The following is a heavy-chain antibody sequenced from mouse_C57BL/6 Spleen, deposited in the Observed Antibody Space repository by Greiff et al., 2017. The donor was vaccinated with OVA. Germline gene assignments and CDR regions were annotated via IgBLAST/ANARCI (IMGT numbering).Heavy chain of an antibody. D-gene: IGHD2-4*01. CDR2: IYPGGGYT. J-gene: IGHJ1*03. CDR1: GYTFTNYW. Sequence: QVQLQQSGAELVRPGTSVKMSCKASGYTFTNYWIGWAKQRPGHGLEWIGDIYPGGGYTNYNEKFKGKATLTADKSSSTAYMQFSSLTSEDSAIYYCARLVYYDYRYFDVWGTGTTVTVSS. CDR3: ARLVYYDYRYFDV. V-gene: IGHV1-63*01.